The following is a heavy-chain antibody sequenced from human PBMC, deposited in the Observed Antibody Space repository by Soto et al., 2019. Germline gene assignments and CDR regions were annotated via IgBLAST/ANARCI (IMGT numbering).Heavy chain of an antibody. Sequence: PGVTLRLSCAASGFTISSYIMNWVRQAPGKGPEWVSSISSDGNYIYYADSVKGRFTISRDNAKNSLYLQMNSLRAEDTAVYYCARDGGHYDSSGYYSYYGLDVWGQGTTVTVSS. J-gene: IGHJ6*02. D-gene: IGHD3-22*01. CDR1: GFTISSYI. CDR3: ARDGGHYDSSGYYSYYGLDV. V-gene: IGHV3-21*01. CDR2: ISSDGNYI.